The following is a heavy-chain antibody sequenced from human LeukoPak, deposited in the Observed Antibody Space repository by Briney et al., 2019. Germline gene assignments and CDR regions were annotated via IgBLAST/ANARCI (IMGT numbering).Heavy chain of an antibody. CDR2: IIPILGIA. D-gene: IGHD1-26*01. Sequence: SVKVSCKASGYTFTSYAISWVRQAPGQGLEWMGRIIPILGIANYAQKFQGRVTMSRDTSTSTVYMELSSLRSEDTAVYYCAKGGVGATDVSDYWGQGTLVTVSS. CDR3: AKGGVGATDVSDY. J-gene: IGHJ4*02. V-gene: IGHV1-69*04. CDR1: GYTFTSYA.